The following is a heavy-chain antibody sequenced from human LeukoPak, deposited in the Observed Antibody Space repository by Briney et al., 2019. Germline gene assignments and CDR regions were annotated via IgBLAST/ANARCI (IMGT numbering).Heavy chain of an antibody. J-gene: IGHJ4*02. CDR2: INPNSGGT. CDR3: ARAWAPYYDSSGYYWFKTLYYFDY. Sequence: ASVKVSCKASGYTFTGYYMHWARQAPGQGLEWMGRINPNSGGTNYAQKFQGRVTMTRDTSISTAYMELSRLRSDDTAVYYCARAWAPYYDSSGYYWFKTLYYFDYWGQGTLVTVSS. V-gene: IGHV1-2*06. CDR1: GYTFTGYY. D-gene: IGHD3-22*01.